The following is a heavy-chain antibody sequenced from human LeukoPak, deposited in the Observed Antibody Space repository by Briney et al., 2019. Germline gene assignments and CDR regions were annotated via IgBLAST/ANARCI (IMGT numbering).Heavy chain of an antibody. Sequence: WASVTVSFTASGYTFTIYDINWVRQATGQGLEWMGWMNPNSGNTGYAQKFQGRVTMTRNTSISTAYMELSSLRSEDTAVYYCASLYCGGDCPLGWGQGTLVTVSS. D-gene: IGHD2-21*02. V-gene: IGHV1-8*01. CDR3: ASLYCGGDCPLG. CDR1: GYTFTIYD. CDR2: MNPNSGNT. J-gene: IGHJ4*02.